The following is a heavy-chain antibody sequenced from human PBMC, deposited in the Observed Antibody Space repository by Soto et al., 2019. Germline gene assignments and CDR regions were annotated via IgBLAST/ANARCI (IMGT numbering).Heavy chain of an antibody. CDR3: ARLVVVAPVANA. Sequence: PSETLSLTCSVSGGSINYNSYYWGWIRQPPGKGLDWVGGIFYTGTTYHSPSLKDRVTISVDTTKNSCSLTLTSVTAAGTAVYFCARLVVVAPVANAWGQGTLVTVSS. J-gene: IGHJ5*02. V-gene: IGHV4-39*02. CDR1: GGSINYNSYY. D-gene: IGHD2-15*01. CDR2: IFYTGTT.